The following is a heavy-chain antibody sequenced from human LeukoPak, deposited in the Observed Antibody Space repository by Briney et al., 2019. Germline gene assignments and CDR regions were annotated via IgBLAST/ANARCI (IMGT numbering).Heavy chain of an antibody. J-gene: IGHJ6*03. CDR1: GGSISSYY. CDR3: ARLNLDGYYDLWSGNYWYYYYYMDV. D-gene: IGHD3-3*01. Sequence: SETLSLTCTVSGGSISSYYWSWIRQPPGKGLEWSGSIYYSGSTYYNPSLKSRVTISVDTSKNQFSLKLSSVTAADTAVYYCARLNLDGYYDLWSGNYWYYYYYMDVWGKGTTVTVSS. V-gene: IGHV4-39*01. CDR2: IYYSGST.